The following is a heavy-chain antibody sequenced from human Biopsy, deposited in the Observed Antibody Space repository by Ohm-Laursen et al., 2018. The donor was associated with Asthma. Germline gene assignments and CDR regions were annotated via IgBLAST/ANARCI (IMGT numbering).Heavy chain of an antibody. CDR3: ARTYYDFLTGQVNDAFAM. CDR1: GYTFISYA. Sequence: GASVKVSCKASGYTFISYAIHWVRQAPGQRLEWMGWISAGNGNTKYSQKFQGRVTISRDTSASTAYMDLSSLRSEDTAVYYCARTYYDFLTGQVNDAFAMWGQGTMVTVSS. CDR2: ISAGNGNT. V-gene: IGHV1-3*01. J-gene: IGHJ3*02. D-gene: IGHD3-9*01.